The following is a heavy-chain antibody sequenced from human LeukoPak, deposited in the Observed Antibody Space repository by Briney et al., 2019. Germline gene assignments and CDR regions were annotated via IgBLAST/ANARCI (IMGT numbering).Heavy chain of an antibody. Sequence: PSETLSLTCTVPGGSISSGDYYWSWIRQPPGKGLEWIAYMYYSGSTYYNLSLKSRVTMSADTSKNQLSLKLSSVTAADTAVYLCARGGRIFTSGYYDNTGYFDYFDYWGQGTLVPVSS. V-gene: IGHV4-30-4*01. D-gene: IGHD3-22*01. J-gene: IGHJ4*02. CDR1: GGSISSGDYY. CDR2: MYYSGST. CDR3: ARGGRIFTSGYYDNTGYFDYFDY.